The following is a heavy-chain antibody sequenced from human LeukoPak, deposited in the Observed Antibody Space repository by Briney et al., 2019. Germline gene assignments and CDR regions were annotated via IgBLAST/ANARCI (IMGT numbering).Heavy chain of an antibody. Sequence: SETLSLTCTVSSGSNIVSYWSWIRQPAGKGLEWIGRIYASGRSSYSPALKSRVTMSVDTSTNQISLNLRSVTAADTAVYYCARGESTSSPTGFDYWGQGTLATVSS. V-gene: IGHV4-4*07. CDR3: ARGESTSSPTGFDY. CDR2: IYASGRS. CDR1: SGSNIVSY. J-gene: IGHJ4*02. D-gene: IGHD6-6*01.